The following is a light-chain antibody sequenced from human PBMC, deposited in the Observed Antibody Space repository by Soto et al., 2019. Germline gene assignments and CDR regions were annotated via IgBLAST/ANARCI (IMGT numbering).Light chain of an antibody. V-gene: IGKV2-28*01. Sequence: SQSLLHSNGYNYLDWYLQKPGQSPQLLIYLGSNRASGVPDRFSGSGSGADFTLKISRVEAEDVGVYYCMQALQPTFGQGTRMEIK. J-gene: IGKJ5*01. CDR3: MQALQPT. CDR2: LGS. CDR1: QSLLHSNGYNY.